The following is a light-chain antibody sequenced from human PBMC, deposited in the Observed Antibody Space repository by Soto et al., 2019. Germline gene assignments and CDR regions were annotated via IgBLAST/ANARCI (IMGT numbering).Light chain of an antibody. Sequence: IQMTQSPSSLSASIGDRVTITCQASQDIDRYLNWYQQKPGTAPKLLIYDAYRLEPGVPSRFSASGYGTDFTFTITSLQPEDVATYYCQQYDDLPSFGPGTRVDIK. CDR2: DAY. CDR1: QDIDRY. CDR3: QQYDDLPS. J-gene: IGKJ3*01. V-gene: IGKV1-33*01.